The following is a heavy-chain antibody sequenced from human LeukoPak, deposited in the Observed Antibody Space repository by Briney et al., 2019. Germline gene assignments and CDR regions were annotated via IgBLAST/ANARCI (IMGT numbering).Heavy chain of an antibody. V-gene: IGHV4-34*01. CDR3: ARGRRPPSGYIIPFDP. CDR1: GGSFSGYY. J-gene: IGHJ5*02. Sequence: PSETLSLTCAVYGGSFSGYYWSWIRQPPGKWLEWIGEINHSGSTNYNPSLKSRVTISVDTSKNQFSLKLSSVTAADTAVYYCARGRRPPSGYIIPFDPWGQGTLVTVSS. CDR2: INHSGST. D-gene: IGHD3-22*01.